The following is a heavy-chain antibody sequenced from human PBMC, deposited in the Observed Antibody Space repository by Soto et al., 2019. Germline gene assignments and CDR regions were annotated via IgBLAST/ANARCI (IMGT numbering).Heavy chain of an antibody. J-gene: IGHJ5*02. D-gene: IGHD6-6*01. Sequence: GGSLRLSCAASGFTFSSYWMHWVRQAPGKGLVWVSRINSDGSTTSYADSVKGRFTISRDNAKNTLYLQMTSLRAEDTAVYYCARPEGSSYWFDPWGQGTLVTVSS. CDR2: INSDGSTT. CDR1: GFTFSSYW. V-gene: IGHV3-74*01. CDR3: ARPEGSSYWFDP.